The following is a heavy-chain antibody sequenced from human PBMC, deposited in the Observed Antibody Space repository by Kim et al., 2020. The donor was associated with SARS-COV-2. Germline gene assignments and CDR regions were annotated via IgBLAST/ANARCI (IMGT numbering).Heavy chain of an antibody. V-gene: IGHV6-1*01. CDR3: ARGINSAFDI. J-gene: IGHJ3*02. D-gene: IGHD5-18*01. CDR2: SKWYN. Sequence: SKWYNEYAVAVRGRISIHPDTSHNQFSLQLSSVTPEDTAVYYCARGINSAFDIWGQGTVVTVSS.